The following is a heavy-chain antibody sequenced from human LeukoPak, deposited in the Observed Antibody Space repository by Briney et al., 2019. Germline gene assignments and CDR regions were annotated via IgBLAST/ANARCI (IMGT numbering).Heavy chain of an antibody. J-gene: IGHJ4*02. CDR3: ARDILGWNDVDYFDY. D-gene: IGHD1-1*01. CDR1: GFTFSSYE. CDR2: ISSSGSTI. V-gene: IGHV3-48*03. Sequence: GGSLRLSCAASGFTFSSYEMNWVRQAPGKGLEWVSYISSSGSTIYYADSVKGRFTISRDNAKNSLYLQMNSLIAEDTAVYYCARDILGWNDVDYFDYWGQGTLVTVSS.